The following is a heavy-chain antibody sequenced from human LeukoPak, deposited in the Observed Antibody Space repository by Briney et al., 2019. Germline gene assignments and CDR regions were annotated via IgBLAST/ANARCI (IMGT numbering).Heavy chain of an antibody. CDR3: AREQTYYYGSGSYYNGFYFDY. CDR1: GYTFTGYY. D-gene: IGHD3-10*01. CDR2: INPNSGGT. J-gene: IGHJ4*02. Sequence: SVKVSCHASGYTFTGYYMHWVRPAPGQGLEWMGWINPNSGGTNYSQKVQGRVTMTKETSISTAYMELSRLRSDDTAVYYCAREQTYYYGSGSYYNGFYFDYWGQGTLVTVSS. V-gene: IGHV1-2*02.